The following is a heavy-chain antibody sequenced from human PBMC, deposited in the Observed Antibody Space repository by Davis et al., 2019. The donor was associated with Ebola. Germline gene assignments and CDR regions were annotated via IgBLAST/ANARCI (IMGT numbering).Heavy chain of an antibody. CDR3: ASGRDFWSGYLVY. CDR1: GYTFTYRY. V-gene: IGHV1-45*02. D-gene: IGHD3-3*01. Sequence: AASVKVSCKASGYTFTYRYLHWVRQAPGQALEWMGWITPFNGNTNYAQKFQDRVTITRDRSMSTAYMELSSLRSEDTAVYYCASGRDFWSGYLVYWGQGTLVTVSS. CDR2: ITPFNGNT. J-gene: IGHJ4*02.